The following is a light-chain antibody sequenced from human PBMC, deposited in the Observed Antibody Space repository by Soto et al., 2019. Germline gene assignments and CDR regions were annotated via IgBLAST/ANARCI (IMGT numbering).Light chain of an antibody. V-gene: IGKV3-15*01. CDR2: GAS. CDR3: QQYNNWPPWT. CDR1: QSVSSN. Sequence: EILLTPSPATLSLSPGEIATLACRASQSVSSNLAWYQQKPGQAPRLLIYGASTRATGIPARFSGSGSGTEFTLTISSLQSEDFAVYYCQQYNNWPPWTFGQGAKV. J-gene: IGKJ1*01.